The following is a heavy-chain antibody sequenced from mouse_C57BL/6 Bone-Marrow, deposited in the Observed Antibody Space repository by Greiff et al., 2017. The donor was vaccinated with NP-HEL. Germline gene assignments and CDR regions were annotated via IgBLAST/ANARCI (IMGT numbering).Heavy chain of an antibody. Sequence: QVQLKQSGAELVRPGASVKLSCKASGYTFTDYYINWVKQRPGQGLEWIARIYPGSGNTYYNEKFKGKATLTAEKSSSTAYMQLSSLTSEDAAVYFCARGPNWGYYFDYWGQGTTLTVSS. CDR2: IYPGSGNT. CDR3: ARGPNWGYYFDY. D-gene: IGHD4-1*01. J-gene: IGHJ2*01. CDR1: GYTFTDYY. V-gene: IGHV1-76*01.